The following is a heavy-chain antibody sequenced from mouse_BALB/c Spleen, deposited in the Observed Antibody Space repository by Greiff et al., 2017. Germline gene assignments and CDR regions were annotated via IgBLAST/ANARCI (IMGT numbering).Heavy chain of an antibody. CDR3: TRDRGYGNYWFAY. CDR1: GFTFSSYA. J-gene: IGHJ3*01. Sequence: EVKLMESGGGLVKPGGSLKLSCAASGFTFSSYAMSWVRQTPEKRLEWVATISSGGSYTYYPDSVKGRFTISRDNAKNTLYLQMSSLKSEDTAMYYCTRDRGYGNYWFAYWGQGTLVTVSA. D-gene: IGHD2-10*02. V-gene: IGHV5-6-4*01. CDR2: ISSGGSYT.